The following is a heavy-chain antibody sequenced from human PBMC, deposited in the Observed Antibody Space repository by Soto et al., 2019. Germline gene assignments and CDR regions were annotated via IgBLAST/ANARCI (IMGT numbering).Heavy chain of an antibody. V-gene: IGHV4-39*01. Sequence: SETLSLTCTVSGGSISDNDYYWSWIRQPPGKGLEWIGTISRTGTAYYNPSLESRVAVPVGTSENQFSLNLSSVTAADTAVYYCARLAYDSNGFNDYGDDALGLWGQGTTVTV. CDR2: ISRTGTA. CDR1: GGSISDNDYY. D-gene: IGHD4-17*01. CDR3: ARLAYDSNGFNDYGDDALGL. J-gene: IGHJ3*01.